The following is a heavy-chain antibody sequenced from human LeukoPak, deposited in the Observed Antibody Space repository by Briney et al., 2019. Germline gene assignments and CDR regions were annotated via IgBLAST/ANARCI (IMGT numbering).Heavy chain of an antibody. CDR1: GYTFADYY. D-gene: IGHD6-13*01. Sequence: ASVKVSCKTSGYTFADYYLHWVRQAPGQGLEWMGWINPKTGGTDYAQEFQGRVTMTRDTSISTAYMELSRLRSDDTAVFYCARVGTPLGSTWHSGHWGQGTLVTVSS. CDR2: INPKTGGT. CDR3: ARVGTPLGSTWHSGH. V-gene: IGHV1-2*02. J-gene: IGHJ4*02.